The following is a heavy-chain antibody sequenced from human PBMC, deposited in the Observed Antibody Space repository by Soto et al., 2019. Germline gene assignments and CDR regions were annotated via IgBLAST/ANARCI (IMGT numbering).Heavy chain of an antibody. Sequence: GGSLRLSCAASGFTLSSYAMSWVRQAPGKGLEWVSAISGSGGSTYYADSVKGRFTISRDNSKNTLYLQMNSLRAEDTAVYYCAKDRRDESGYYDDWGQGTLVNVSS. CDR3: AKDRRDESGYYDD. D-gene: IGHD3-3*01. V-gene: IGHV3-23*01. CDR2: ISGSGGST. CDR1: GFTLSSYA. J-gene: IGHJ4*02.